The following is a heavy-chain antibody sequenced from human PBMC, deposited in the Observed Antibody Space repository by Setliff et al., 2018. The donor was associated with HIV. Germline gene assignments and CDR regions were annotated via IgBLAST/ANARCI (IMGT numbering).Heavy chain of an antibody. CDR1: GGSISTYY. CDR3: ARQERYCTSADCYRYFNY. V-gene: IGHV4-4*09. Sequence: LSLTCTVSGGSISTYYWTWIRQPPGKGLEWIGYIYTSGSTSYNPSLKSRLTISLDTSKNQSSLKQSSVTAADTAVYYCARQERYCTSADCYRYFNYWGQGTQVTV. CDR2: IYTSGST. J-gene: IGHJ4*02. D-gene: IGHD2-2*02.